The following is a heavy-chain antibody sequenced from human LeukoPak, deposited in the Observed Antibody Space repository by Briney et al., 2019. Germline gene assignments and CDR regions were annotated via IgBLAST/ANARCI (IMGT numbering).Heavy chain of an antibody. D-gene: IGHD3-16*01. V-gene: IGHV3-7*04. CDR2: IKQDGSAK. CDR1: GLTFNSYW. CDR3: EGAMSTFGGVRNHFGS. J-gene: IGHJ4*02. Sequence: GGALRLSCTASGLTFNSYWMSWVRQAPGKGLEWVANIKQDGSAKYYVDSVKGRFTISRDNAKNSLDLGMNSLRAEDTAVYYCEGAMSTFGGVRNHFGSWGKGTLVTVSS.